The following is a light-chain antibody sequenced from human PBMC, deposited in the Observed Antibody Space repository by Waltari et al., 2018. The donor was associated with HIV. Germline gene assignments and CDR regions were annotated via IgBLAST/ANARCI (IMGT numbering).Light chain of an antibody. CDR1: SSDIGTHY. J-gene: IGLJ2*01. CDR2: DNN. V-gene: IGLV1-51*01. CDR3: GTWDGSLSGVV. Sequence: QSVLTQPPSVSAAPGQKVTMSCSGTSSDIGTHYVSWYQHVPGMTPKLLIYDNNKRPSGIPDRFSGSKSGTSATLGITGLQTGDEADYYCGTWDGSLSGVVFGGGTKLTVL.